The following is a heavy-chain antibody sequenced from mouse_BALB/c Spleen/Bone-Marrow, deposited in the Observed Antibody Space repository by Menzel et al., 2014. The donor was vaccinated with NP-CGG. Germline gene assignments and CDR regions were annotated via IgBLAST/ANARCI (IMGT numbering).Heavy chain of an antibody. CDR1: GYTFTSYP. CDR2: FHPYNDDT. CDR3: GRGGGFAY. J-gene: IGHJ3*01. Sequence: VHLVESGAELVKPGASVKMSCKAFGYTFTSYPIEWMKQNHGKSLEWIGNFHPYNDDTKYSEKFEGKAKLTVEKSSSPVFLELSRLTSDDSAIYYWGRGGGFAYWGQGTLVTVSA. V-gene: IGHV1-47*01.